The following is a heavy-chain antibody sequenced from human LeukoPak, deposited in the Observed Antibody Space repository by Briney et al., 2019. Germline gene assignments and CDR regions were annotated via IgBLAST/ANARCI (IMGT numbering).Heavy chain of an antibody. V-gene: IGHV4-59*08. CDR1: GGSISSYY. CDR2: IYYSGST. CDR3: ARSRYSYGQNIDY. D-gene: IGHD5-18*01. Sequence: SETLSLTCTVSGGSISSYYWSWIRQPPGKGLEWIGYIYYSGSTNYNPSLKSRVTISVDTSKNQFSLKLSSVTAADTAVYYCARSRYSYGQNIDYWGQGTLVTVSS. J-gene: IGHJ4*02.